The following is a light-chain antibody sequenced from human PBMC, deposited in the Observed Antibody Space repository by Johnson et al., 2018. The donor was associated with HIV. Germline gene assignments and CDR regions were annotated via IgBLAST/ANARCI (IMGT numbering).Light chain of an antibody. CDR1: SSNIGNKY. J-gene: IGLJ1*01. Sequence: QSVLTQPSSVSAAPGQKVTISCSGSSSNIGNKYVSWYQQLPGTAPKLLIYENNKRPSGIPDRFSGSKSGKSATLGITGLQTGDEADYYCGTWDSSLSAGVFGTGTKVTVL. V-gene: IGLV1-51*02. CDR3: GTWDSSLSAGV. CDR2: ENN.